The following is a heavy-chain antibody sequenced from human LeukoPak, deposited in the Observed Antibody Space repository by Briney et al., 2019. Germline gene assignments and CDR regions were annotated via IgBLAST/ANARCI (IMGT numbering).Heavy chain of an antibody. CDR2: IYSGGST. D-gene: IGHD3-3*01. CDR3: ARGSGFWSVEDY. Sequence: GGSLRLSCAASGFTVSSNYMSWVRQAPGKGLEWVSVIYSGGSTYYADSVKGRFTISRHNSENTLYLQMNSLRAEDTAVYYCARGSGFWSVEDYWGQGTLVTVSS. J-gene: IGHJ4*02. CDR1: GFTVSSNY. V-gene: IGHV3-53*04.